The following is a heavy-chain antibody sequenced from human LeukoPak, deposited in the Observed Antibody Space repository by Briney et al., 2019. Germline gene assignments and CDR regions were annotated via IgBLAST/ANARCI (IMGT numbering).Heavy chain of an antibody. CDR2: ISGSGGST. J-gene: IGHJ4*02. V-gene: IGHV3-23*01. Sequence: GGSLRLSCAASGLTFSNYAMSWVSQAPGKGLEWVSAISGSGGSTYYADSVKGRFTISRDNSKNTLYLQMNSLRAEDTAVYYCAKYSPPLGWGGYWGQGTLVTVSS. D-gene: IGHD2-21*01. CDR1: GLTFSNYA. CDR3: AKYSPPLGWGGY.